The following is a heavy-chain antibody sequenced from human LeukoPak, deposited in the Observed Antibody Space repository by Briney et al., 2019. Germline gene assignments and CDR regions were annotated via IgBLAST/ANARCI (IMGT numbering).Heavy chain of an antibody. V-gene: IGHV3-74*01. D-gene: IGHD6-19*01. CDR3: GRHRIAVAGRGAFDI. CDR1: GFTFSGDW. Sequence: GGSLRLSCAASGFTFSGDWMHWVRQAPGRGLVWVSRINSDGTTTYADSVKGRFTVSRDDTKNTLYLQMNSLRAEDTAVYYCGRHRIAVAGRGAFDIWGQGTTVTVSS. J-gene: IGHJ3*02. CDR2: INSDGTT.